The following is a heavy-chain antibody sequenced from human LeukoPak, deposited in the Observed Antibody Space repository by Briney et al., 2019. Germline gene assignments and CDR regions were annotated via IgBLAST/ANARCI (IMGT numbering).Heavy chain of an antibody. V-gene: IGHV1-3*01. D-gene: IGHD3-22*01. Sequence: GASVNVSCKASGYTFTSYAMHWVRQAPGQRLEWMGWINAGNGNTKYSQKFQGRVTITRDTSASTAYMELSSLRSEDTAVYYCARVPRGYYDSSGYLDYWGQGTLVTVSS. J-gene: IGHJ4*02. CDR1: GYTFTSYA. CDR2: INAGNGNT. CDR3: ARVPRGYYDSSGYLDY.